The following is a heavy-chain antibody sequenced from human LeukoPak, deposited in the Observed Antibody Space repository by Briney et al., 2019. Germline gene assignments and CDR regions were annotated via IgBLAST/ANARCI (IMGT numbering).Heavy chain of an antibody. CDR2: IYYSGST. CDR1: GGSISSGDYY. Sequence: SETLSLTCTVSGGSISSGDYYWNWIRQPPGKGLEWIGYIYYSGSTYYNPSLKSRVTISVDTSKNQFSLKLSSVTAADTAVYYCARTTVTTSWAVDYWGQGTLVTVSS. D-gene: IGHD4-17*01. V-gene: IGHV4-30-4*01. J-gene: IGHJ4*02. CDR3: ARTTVTTSWAVDY.